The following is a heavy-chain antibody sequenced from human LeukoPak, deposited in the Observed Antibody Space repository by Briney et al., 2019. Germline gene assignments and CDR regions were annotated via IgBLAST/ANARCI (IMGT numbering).Heavy chain of an antibody. CDR3: ATSPPQDMILGAFDI. J-gene: IGHJ3*02. CDR1: GGTFSSYA. Sequence: ASVKVSCKASGGTFSSYAISWVRQAPGQGLEWMGRIIPIFGTANYAQKFQGRVTITTDESTSTAYMELSSLRSEDTAVYYCATSPPQDMILGAFDIWGQGTMVTVSS. CDR2: IIPIFGTA. V-gene: IGHV1-69*05. D-gene: IGHD2-8*01.